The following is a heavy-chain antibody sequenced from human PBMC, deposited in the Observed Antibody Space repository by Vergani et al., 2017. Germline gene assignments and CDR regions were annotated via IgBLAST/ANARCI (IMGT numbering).Heavy chain of an antibody. CDR3: ARYCSGGSCPKPNWYFDL. Sequence: QVQLQESGPGLVKPSQTLSLTCTVSGSSISSGSYYWSWIRQPAGEGLEWIGRIYTSGSTNYNPSLKSRVTISVDTSKNQFSLKLSSVTAADTAVYYCARYCSGGSCPKPNWYFDLWGRGTLVTVSS. CDR1: GSSISSGSYY. V-gene: IGHV4-61*02. J-gene: IGHJ2*01. D-gene: IGHD2-15*01. CDR2: IYTSGST.